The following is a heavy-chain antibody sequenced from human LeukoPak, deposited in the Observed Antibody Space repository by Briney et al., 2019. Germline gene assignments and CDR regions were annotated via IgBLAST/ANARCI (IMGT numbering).Heavy chain of an antibody. CDR3: AKGGAAAAKGKYFFDY. CDR2: ISGSGGRS. D-gene: IGHD6-13*01. V-gene: IGHV3-23*01. CDR1: GFSFSSHA. J-gene: IGHJ4*02. Sequence: GGALRLSCAASGFSFSSHAMSWLGQAPENGREWVSAISGSGGRSYYPHSVNRRLTISRDSSNNTLYLQINSLRADDTAVYDCAKGGAAAAKGKYFFDYWGQGPLVSVSS.